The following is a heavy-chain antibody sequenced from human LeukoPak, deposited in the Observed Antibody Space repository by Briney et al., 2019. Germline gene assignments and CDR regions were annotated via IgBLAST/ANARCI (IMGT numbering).Heavy chain of an antibody. CDR2: VYSGGTT. D-gene: IGHD3-9*01. J-gene: IGHJ4*02. V-gene: IGHV3-66*04. CDR1: GFTVSNNY. Sequence: GGSLRLSCAVSGFTVSNNYMSWVRQAPGKGLEWVSVVYSGGTTVYADSVKGRLTISRDNSRNTVYLQMNSLRVEDTAVYYCARLDLVSGYDYWGQGTLVTVSS. CDR3: ARLDLVSGYDY.